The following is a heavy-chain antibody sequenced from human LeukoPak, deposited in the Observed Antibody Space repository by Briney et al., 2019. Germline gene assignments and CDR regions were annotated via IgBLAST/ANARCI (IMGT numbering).Heavy chain of an antibody. J-gene: IGHJ6*03. CDR1: GGSFSGYY. Sequence: ASETLSLTCAVYGGSFSGYYWSWIRQPPGKGLEWIGEINHSGSTNYNPSLKSRVTISVDTSKNQFSLKLSSVTAADTAAYYCARGSSENYDFWSGYSGYYYYYMDVWGKGTTVTVSS. D-gene: IGHD3-3*01. CDR3: ARGSSENYDFWSGYSGYYYYYMDV. CDR2: INHSGST. V-gene: IGHV4-34*01.